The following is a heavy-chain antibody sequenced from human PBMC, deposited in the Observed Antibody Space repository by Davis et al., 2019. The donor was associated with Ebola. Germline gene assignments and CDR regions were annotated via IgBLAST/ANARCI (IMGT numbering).Heavy chain of an antibody. V-gene: IGHV1-58*01. CDR2: IVVGSGNT. Sequence: SVKVSCKASGFTFTSSAVQWVRQARGQRLEWIGWIVVGSGNTNYAQKFQERVTITRDMSTSTAYMELSSLRSEDTAVYYCARPPPGYCSSTSCYSRQYGMDVWGQGTTVTVSS. CDR3: ARPPPGYCSSTSCYSRQYGMDV. CDR1: GFTFTSSA. J-gene: IGHJ6*02. D-gene: IGHD2-2*01.